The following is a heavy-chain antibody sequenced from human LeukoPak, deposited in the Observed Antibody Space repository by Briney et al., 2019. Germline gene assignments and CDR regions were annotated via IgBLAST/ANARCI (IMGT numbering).Heavy chain of an antibody. D-gene: IGHD2-21*02. CDR2: IYYSGST. Sequence: SETLSLTCTVSGGSISSGDYYWSWIRQPPGKGLEWIGYIYYSGSTYYNPSLKSRVTISVDTSKNQFSLKLSSVTAADTAVYYCARDAGYCGGDCPGDAFDIWGQGTMVTVSS. J-gene: IGHJ3*02. V-gene: IGHV4-30-4*01. CDR1: GGSISSGDYY. CDR3: ARDAGYCGGDCPGDAFDI.